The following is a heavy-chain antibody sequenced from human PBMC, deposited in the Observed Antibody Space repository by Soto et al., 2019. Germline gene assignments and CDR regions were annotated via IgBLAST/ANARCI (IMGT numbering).Heavy chain of an antibody. J-gene: IGHJ4*02. D-gene: IGHD2-15*01. CDR1: GYTFTSYA. CDR3: ARDRGYCSGGSCYWALYYFDY. Sequence: VASVKVSCKASGYTFTSYAMRWVRQAPGQRLEWMGWINAGNGNTKYSQKFQGRVTITRDTSASTAYMELSSLRSEDTAVYYCARDRGYCSGGSCYWALYYFDYWGQGTLVTVS. CDR2: INAGNGNT. V-gene: IGHV1-3*01.